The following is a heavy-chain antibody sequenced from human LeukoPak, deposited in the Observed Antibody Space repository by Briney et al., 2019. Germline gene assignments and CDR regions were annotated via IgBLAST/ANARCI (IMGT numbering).Heavy chain of an antibody. D-gene: IGHD3-16*02. V-gene: IGHV4-30-2*01. CDR2: IYHSGST. CDR1: GGSISSGGYS. CDR3: ARSPLNYDYVWGSYRSDAFDI. Sequence: SETLSLTCAVSGGSISSGGYSWSWIRQPPGKGLAWIGYIYHSGSTYYNPSLKSRVTISVDRSKNQFSLKLSSVTAADTAVYYCARSPLNYDYVWGSYRSDAFDIWGQGTMVTVSS. J-gene: IGHJ3*02.